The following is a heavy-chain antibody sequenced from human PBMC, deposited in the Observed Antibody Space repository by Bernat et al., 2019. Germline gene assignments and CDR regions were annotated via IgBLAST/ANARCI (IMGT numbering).Heavy chain of an antibody. CDR1: GSTFSSYG. CDR3: AKDVFTGSSHPDAGGYYYYGMDV. CDR2: ISYDGSNK. J-gene: IGHJ6*02. V-gene: IGHV3-30*18. Sequence: QVQLVESGGGVVQPGRSLRLSCAASGSTFSSYGMHWVRQAPGKGLEWVAVISYDGSNKYYADSVKGRFTISRDNSKNTLYLQMNSLRAEDTAVYYCAKDVFTGSSHPDAGGYYYYGMDVWGQGTTVTVSS. D-gene: IGHD6-13*01.